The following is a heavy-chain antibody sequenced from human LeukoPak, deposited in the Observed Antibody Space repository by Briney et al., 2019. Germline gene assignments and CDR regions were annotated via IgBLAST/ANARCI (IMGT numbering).Heavy chain of an antibody. J-gene: IGHJ6*04. CDR1: GFTFSSYE. CDR2: ISSSGSTI. D-gene: IGHD3-10*02. CDR3: AELGITMIGGV. Sequence: GGSLRLSCAASGFTFSSYEMNWVRQAPGKGLEWVSYISSSGSTIYYADSVKGRCTISRDNAKNSLYLQMDSLRAEDTAVYYCAELGITMIGGVWGKGTTVTISS. V-gene: IGHV3-48*03.